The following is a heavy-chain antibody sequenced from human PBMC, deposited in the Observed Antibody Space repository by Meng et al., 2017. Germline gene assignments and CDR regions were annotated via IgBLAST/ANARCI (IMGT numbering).Heavy chain of an antibody. CDR2: INHSGST. Sequence: QGQLQRWGAGLLKPSETLPLTCAVYGGSFSGYYWSWIRQPPGKGLEWIGEINHSGSTNYNPSLKSRVTISVDTSKNQFSLKLSSVTAADTAVYYRARGLAARYSYYYGSGSYYQNWFDPWGQGTLVTVSS. CDR1: GGSFSGYY. D-gene: IGHD3-10*01. J-gene: IGHJ5*02. V-gene: IGHV4-34*01. CDR3: ARGLAARYSYYYGSGSYYQNWFDP.